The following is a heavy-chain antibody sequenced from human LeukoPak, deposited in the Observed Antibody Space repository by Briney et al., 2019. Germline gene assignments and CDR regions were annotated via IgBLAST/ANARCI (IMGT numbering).Heavy chain of an antibody. D-gene: IGHD3-9*01. Sequence: GASLRLSCAASGFIFSNYAMYWVRQAPGKGLEWVSAISGRSNNTYYADSVRGRFTISRDSSKNTLYLQMNSLRADDTAVYYCAKWGDYDVLTGYYVSDFWGQGTLVTVSS. CDR1: GFIFSNYA. CDR2: ISGRSNNT. CDR3: AKWGDYDVLTGYYVSDF. V-gene: IGHV3-23*01. J-gene: IGHJ4*02.